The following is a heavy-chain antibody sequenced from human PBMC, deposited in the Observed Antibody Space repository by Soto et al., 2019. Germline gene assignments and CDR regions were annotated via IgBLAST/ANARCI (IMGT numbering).Heavy chain of an antibody. J-gene: IGHJ6*02. D-gene: IGHD4-17*01. CDR2: IYWDGDK. CDR3: AHRPHPYGDSVYYYGMDV. V-gene: IGHV2-5*02. CDR1: GFSLSTSGVG. Sequence: QITLKESGPTLVKPTQTLTLTCTFSGFSLSTSGVGVAWIRQPPGKALEWLALIYWDGDKHYRPSLRSRLTITKDTSKNQVVLTMTNMDPVDTATYYCAHRPHPYGDSVYYYGMDVWGQGTTVTVSS.